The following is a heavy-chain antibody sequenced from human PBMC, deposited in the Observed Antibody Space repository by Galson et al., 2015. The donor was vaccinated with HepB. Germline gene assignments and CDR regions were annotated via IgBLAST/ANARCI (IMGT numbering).Heavy chain of an antibody. Sequence: SLRLSCAASGITFDDYAMHWVRQAPGKGLEWVSGISWNGGIIGYADSVEGRFTISRDNAKNSLYLQMNSLRPDDSALYYCAKDMSPGGAVTPSGMDVWGQGSTVTVSS. CDR3: AKDMSPGGAVTPSGMDV. D-gene: IGHD3-3*01. CDR1: GITFDDYA. J-gene: IGHJ6*02. CDR2: ISWNGGII. V-gene: IGHV3-9*01.